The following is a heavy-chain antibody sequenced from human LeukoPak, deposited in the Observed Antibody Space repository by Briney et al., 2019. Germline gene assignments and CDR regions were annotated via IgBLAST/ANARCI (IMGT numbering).Heavy chain of an antibody. D-gene: IGHD3-22*01. CDR1: GFTFSSYT. J-gene: IGHJ5*02. Sequence: GGSLRLSCAASGFTFSSYTMNWVRQAPGKGLEWVAVISYDGSNKYYADSVKGRFTISRDNSKNTLYLQMNNLRAEDTAVYYCAKDHHYYDSSGYLTWGQGTLVTVSS. V-gene: IGHV3-30*18. CDR3: AKDHHYYDSSGYLT. CDR2: ISYDGSNK.